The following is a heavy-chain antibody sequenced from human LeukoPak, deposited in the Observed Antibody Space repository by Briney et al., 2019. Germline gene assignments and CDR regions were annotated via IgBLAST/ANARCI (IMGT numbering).Heavy chain of an antibody. CDR3: ARHGSGGTRKAFDV. Sequence: SETLSLACTVSGGSISGYFWSWIRQPPGKGLEWIGHIYYSGSTTYNPSLKSRVTISVDTSKNRFSLKLSSVTAADTAVYYCARHGSGGTRKAFDVWGQGTMVTVSS. J-gene: IGHJ3*01. V-gene: IGHV4-59*08. CDR1: GGSISGYF. CDR2: IYYSGST. D-gene: IGHD2-15*01.